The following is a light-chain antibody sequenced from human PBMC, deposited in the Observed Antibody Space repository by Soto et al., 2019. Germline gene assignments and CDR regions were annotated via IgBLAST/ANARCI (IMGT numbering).Light chain of an antibody. CDR2: DAS. V-gene: IGKV1-39*01. CDR3: QQSFSTHSIT. J-gene: IGKJ5*01. CDR1: QDISNH. Sequence: DIQMTQSPSSLSASVGDRVTITCQASQDISNHLNWYQQKPGKAPKLLIYDASNLETGVPSRFSGSGSGTDFSLTISSLQREDFATYYCQQSFSTHSITFGQGTRLENK.